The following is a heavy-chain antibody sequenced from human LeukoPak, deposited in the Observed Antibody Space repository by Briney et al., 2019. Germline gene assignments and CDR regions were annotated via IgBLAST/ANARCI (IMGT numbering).Heavy chain of an antibody. J-gene: IGHJ5*02. CDR3: ARHAATGTTSSLRFDP. Sequence: PSETLSLTCTVSAGSIISYYWTWIRQPPGKGLEWIGYIYYSGSTNYNPSLKSRVTISVDTSKNQFSLKLSSVTAADTAVYYCARHAATGTTSSLRFDPWGQGTLVTVSS. CDR1: AGSIISYY. CDR2: IYYSGST. V-gene: IGHV4-59*08. D-gene: IGHD4-17*01.